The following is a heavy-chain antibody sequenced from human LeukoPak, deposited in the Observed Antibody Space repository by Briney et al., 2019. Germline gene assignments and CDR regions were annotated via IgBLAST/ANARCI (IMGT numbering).Heavy chain of an antibody. V-gene: IGHV3-48*03. CDR2: ISSSGSTM. D-gene: IGHD3-22*01. CDR1: GFTFSSDE. J-gene: IGHJ4*02. Sequence: GGSLRLSCAASGFTFSSDEMNWVRQAPGKGLEWVSYISSSGSTMHYADSVKGRFTISRDNAKNSLYLQMNSLTTEDTAAYYCTRIFYYGTRGYYPDFWGQGTLVTVSS. CDR3: TRIFYYGTRGYYPDF.